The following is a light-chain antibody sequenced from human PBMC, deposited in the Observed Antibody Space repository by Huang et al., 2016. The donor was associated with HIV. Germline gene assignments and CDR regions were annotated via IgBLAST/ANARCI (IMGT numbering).Light chain of an antibody. CDR2: GAS. Sequence: EVVMTQSPATLSVSLGERATLSCRASQSVSNNIAWYQQKPGQAPRLLMFGASTRATGVPARFSGNESGTEFTLTISSLQSEDFGIYYCHHYNNWPPRGTFGQGTKVEIK. CDR1: QSVSNN. V-gene: IGKV3-15*01. CDR3: HHYNNWPPRGT. J-gene: IGKJ1*01.